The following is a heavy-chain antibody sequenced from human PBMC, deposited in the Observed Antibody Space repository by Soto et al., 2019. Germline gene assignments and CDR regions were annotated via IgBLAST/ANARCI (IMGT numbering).Heavy chain of an antibody. CDR3: ATYGSGSYKPTPFDY. Sequence: QVQLQESGPGLVKPSQTLSLTCTVSGGSISSGGYYWSWIRQHPGKGLEWIGYIYYSGSTYYNPSLKRRVTISVDTSKNQFALKLSSVTAADTAVYYCATYGSGSYKPTPFDYWGQGTLVTVSS. J-gene: IGHJ4*02. CDR1: GGSISSGGYY. V-gene: IGHV4-31*03. D-gene: IGHD3-10*01. CDR2: IYYSGST.